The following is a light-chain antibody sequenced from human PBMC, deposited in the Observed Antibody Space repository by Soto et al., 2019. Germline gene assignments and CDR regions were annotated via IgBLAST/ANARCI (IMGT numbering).Light chain of an antibody. Sequence: QSALTQPPSASGTPGQRVTISCSGSRSDIGSNTVNWYQRLPGEGPRLLIYRSNQRPSGVPDRFSGSKSGTTASLAISGLQSEDAAEYYCASWDDTLDGPVFGGGTQLTVL. CDR1: RSDIGSNT. V-gene: IGLV1-44*01. CDR3: ASWDDTLDGPV. J-gene: IGLJ2*01. CDR2: RSN.